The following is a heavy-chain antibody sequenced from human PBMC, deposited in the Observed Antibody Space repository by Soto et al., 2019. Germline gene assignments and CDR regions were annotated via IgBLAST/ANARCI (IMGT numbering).Heavy chain of an antibody. D-gene: IGHD2-21*02. V-gene: IGHV4-39*01. Sequence: SETLSLTCXVSGESISSSSYYWGWIRQPPGKGLEWIGSIYYSGRTYYNPSFKSRVTISIDMSKNQFSLKLSSVTATDTAVYYCARQRTTVVTQAYFDHWGQGALVTVSS. CDR1: GESISSSSYY. CDR2: IYYSGRT. CDR3: ARQRTTVVTQAYFDH. J-gene: IGHJ4*02.